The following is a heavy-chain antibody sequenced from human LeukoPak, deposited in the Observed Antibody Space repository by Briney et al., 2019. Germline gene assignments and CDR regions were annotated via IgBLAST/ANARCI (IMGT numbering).Heavy chain of an antibody. D-gene: IGHD3-3*01. J-gene: IGHJ4*02. CDR3: ASEIFGSGRYPDF. Sequence: GRSLRLSCAASGFSFDTYAMHWVRQAPGQGLEWVALIWHDGSHKFYSNSVRGQFTISRDNSKDTVYLQMNNLRPDDTGVYYRASEIFGSGRYPDFWGQGSLVTVSS. CDR1: GFSFDTYA. V-gene: IGHV3-33*01. CDR2: IWHDGSHK.